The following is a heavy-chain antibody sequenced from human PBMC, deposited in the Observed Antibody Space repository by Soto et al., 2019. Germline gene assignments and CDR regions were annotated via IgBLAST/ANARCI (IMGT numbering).Heavy chain of an antibody. Sequence: ASVKVSCKASGYTFTSYGISWVRQAPGQGLEWMGWISAYNGNTNYAQKLQGRVTMTTDTSTSTAYMELRSLRSDDTAVYYCARDKSSGAYCGGDCYPRPYYYYGMDVWGQRTTVTVSS. CDR1: GYTFTSYG. V-gene: IGHV1-18*01. D-gene: IGHD2-21*02. CDR3: ARDKSSGAYCGGDCYPRPYYYYGMDV. CDR2: ISAYNGNT. J-gene: IGHJ6*02.